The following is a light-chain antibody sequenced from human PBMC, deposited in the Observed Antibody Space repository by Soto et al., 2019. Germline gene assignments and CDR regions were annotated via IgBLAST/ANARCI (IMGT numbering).Light chain of an antibody. V-gene: IGLV2-23*02. Sequence: QSALTQPASVSGSPGQSITISCAGTRSDVGNYNLVSWYQQHPGKAPKLMIYEVNKRPSGVSNRFSGSKSGNTASLTISGLQAXXEXXYYCCSYAXSDTWAFGGGTKLTVL. CDR2: EVN. CDR1: RSDVGNYNL. CDR3: CSYAXSDTWA. J-gene: IGLJ3*02.